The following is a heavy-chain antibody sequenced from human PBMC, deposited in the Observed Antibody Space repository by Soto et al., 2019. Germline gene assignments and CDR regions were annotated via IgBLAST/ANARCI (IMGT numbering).Heavy chain of an antibody. CDR1: GYMFTSYF. J-gene: IGHJ4*02. V-gene: IGHV1-46*01. D-gene: IGHD6-19*01. CDR2: INPSDGTT. CDR3: ARDKDSSARPRVEFDY. Sequence: QGHLVQSGAEVKRPGASVRVSCESSGYMFTSYFIHWVRQAPGQGLEWVGVINPSDGTTTYAQKFQARITMTRDTSTTTVDMELSSLRSEDTAVYYCARDKDSSARPRVEFDYWGQGTLITVSS.